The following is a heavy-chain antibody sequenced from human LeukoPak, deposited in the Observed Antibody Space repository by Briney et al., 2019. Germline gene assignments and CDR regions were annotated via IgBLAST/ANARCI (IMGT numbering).Heavy chain of an antibody. J-gene: IGHJ4*02. V-gene: IGHV3-23*01. CDR1: GFTFSNHG. D-gene: IGHD3-10*01. CDR3: AKDDTWLRFGE. Sequence: GGSLRLSCAASGFTFSNHGMNWVRQAPGKGLEWVSGISPSGDITYYADSVKGRFTISRDNSKNTLYLEVISLTAEDTAVYYCAKDDTWLRFGEWSQGTLVTVSS. CDR2: ISPSGDIT.